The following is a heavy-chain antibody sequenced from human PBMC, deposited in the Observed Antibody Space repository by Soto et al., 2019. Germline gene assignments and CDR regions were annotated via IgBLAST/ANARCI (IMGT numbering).Heavy chain of an antibody. Sequence: QVQLVQSGAEVKKPGSSVKVSCKASGGTFSSYAISWVRQAPGQGLEWMGGIIPIFGTANYAQKFQGRVTITADESTSTAYMELSSRRSEDTAVYYCAREPLLRELTSGWRGYYGMDVWGQGTTVTVSS. CDR1: GGTFSSYA. CDR2: IIPIFGTA. J-gene: IGHJ6*02. CDR3: AREPLLRELTSGWRGYYGMDV. V-gene: IGHV1-69*12. D-gene: IGHD6-19*01.